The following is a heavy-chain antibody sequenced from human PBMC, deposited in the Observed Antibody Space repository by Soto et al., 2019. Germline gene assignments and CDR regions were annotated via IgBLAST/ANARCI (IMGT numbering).Heavy chain of an antibody. CDR2: ISAHNGKT. V-gene: IGHV1-18*01. J-gene: IGHJ4*02. D-gene: IGHD1-1*01. CDR1: GYAFTTYG. Sequence: QVHLVQSGAEVKKPGASVKVSCKGSGYAFTTYGITWVRQAPGQGLEWMGWISAHNGKTNYARKLQGRVTVTRDTSTSTAYMELRSLRSDDTAVYYCARVRYGDYGGQGALVTVSS. CDR3: ARVRYGDY.